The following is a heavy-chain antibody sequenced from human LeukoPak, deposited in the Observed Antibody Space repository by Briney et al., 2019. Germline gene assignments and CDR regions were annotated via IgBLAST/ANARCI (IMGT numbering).Heavy chain of an antibody. V-gene: IGHV3-23*01. J-gene: IGHJ5*02. CDR3: ANLRPIYLYFDP. CDR1: GFTFSSYA. Sequence: PGGSLRLSCAASGFTFSSYAMSWVRQAPGKGLEWVSAISGRGGSTYYADSVKGRFTISRDNSENTLYLQMNSLRAEDTAVYYCANLRPIYLYFDPWGQGTLVTVSS. CDR2: ISGRGGST. D-gene: IGHD2-2*02.